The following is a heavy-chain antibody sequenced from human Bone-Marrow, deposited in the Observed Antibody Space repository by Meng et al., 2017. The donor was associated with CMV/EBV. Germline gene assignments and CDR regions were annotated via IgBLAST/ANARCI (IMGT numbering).Heavy chain of an antibody. CDR1: GYTFTNYG. J-gene: IGHJ5*02. CDR3: GRDPFYCPTTTCHTYNWFDP. D-gene: IGHD2-2*01. CDR2: INPNSGGT. Sequence: ASVKVSCKASGYTFTNYGISWVRQAPGQGLEWMGWINPNSGGTDYAQKFQGRVTMTRDTSISTAYMELSRLRSDDTAVYYCGRDPFYCPTTTCHTYNWFDPCGQGTLVTASS. V-gene: IGHV1-2*02.